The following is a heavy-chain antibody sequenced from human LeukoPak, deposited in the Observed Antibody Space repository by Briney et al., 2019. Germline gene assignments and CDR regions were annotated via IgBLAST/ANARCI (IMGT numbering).Heavy chain of an antibody. V-gene: IGHV1-2*02. CDR2: INPNSGGT. CDR1: GYTFTGYY. J-gene: IGHJ3*02. Sequence: ASVKVSCKASGYTFTGYYMHWVRQAPGQGLEWMGWINPNSGGTNYAQKFQGRVTMTRDTSISTAYMELSRLRSDDTAVYYCARDILTGYQSGAFDIWGQGTMVTVSS. D-gene: IGHD3-9*01. CDR3: ARDILTGYQSGAFDI.